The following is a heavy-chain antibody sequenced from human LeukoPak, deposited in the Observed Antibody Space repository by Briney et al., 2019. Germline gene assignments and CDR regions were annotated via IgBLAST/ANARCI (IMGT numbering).Heavy chain of an antibody. V-gene: IGHV3-23*01. Sequence: GGSLRLSCAASGFTFSSYAMSWVRQAPGKGLEWVSAISGSGGSTYYADSVKGRFTISRDNSKNTLYLQMSSLRAEDTAVYYCAKGMPVVVAATRFHAFDIWGQGTMVTVSS. CDR3: AKGMPVVVAATRFHAFDI. J-gene: IGHJ3*02. CDR2: ISGSGGST. D-gene: IGHD2-15*01. CDR1: GFTFSSYA.